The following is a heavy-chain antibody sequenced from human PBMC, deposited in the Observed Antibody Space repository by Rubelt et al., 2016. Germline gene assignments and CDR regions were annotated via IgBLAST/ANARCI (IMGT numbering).Heavy chain of an antibody. CDR3: ARLYDGRSSHWFDP. V-gene: IGHV1-18*01. J-gene: IGHJ5*02. CDR2: ISAYNGNT. CDR1: GYIFSTYG. D-gene: IGHD3-16*01. Sequence: QVQLVQSGAEVKKPGASVMVSCKTSGYIFSTYGINWVRQAPGRGLEWMGWISAYNGNTNYEQKVLVRGSMAADAATGTAYMWLRSLGSDDTAVYYCARLYDGRSSHWFDPWGQGTLVTVSS.